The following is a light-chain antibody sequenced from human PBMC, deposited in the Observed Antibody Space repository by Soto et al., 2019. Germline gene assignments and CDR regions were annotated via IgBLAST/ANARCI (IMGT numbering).Light chain of an antibody. Sequence: QSVLTQPPSVSGTPGQRVSISCSVNTSNIGSNAVYWYQQLPGTAPKLLIYSNNQRPSGVPDRFSGSKSGTSASLAISGLRSEDEADYYCAAWDDSLSVLYVFGTGTKVTVL. CDR1: TSNIGSNA. CDR2: SNN. CDR3: AAWDDSLSVLYV. V-gene: IGLV1-47*02. J-gene: IGLJ1*01.